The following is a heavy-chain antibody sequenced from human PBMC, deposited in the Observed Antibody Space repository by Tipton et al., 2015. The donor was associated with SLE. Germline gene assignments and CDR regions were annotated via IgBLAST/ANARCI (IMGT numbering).Heavy chain of an antibody. V-gene: IGHV4-59*01. CDR1: GGSISSYY. Sequence: TLSLTCTVSGGSISSYYWSWIRQPPGKGLEWIGYIYYSGSTNYNPSLKSRVTISVDTSKNHFSLKLSSVTAADTAVYYCARDGSRYDIFTGGHDAFDIWGQGTMVTVSS. CDR2: IYYSGST. CDR3: ARDGSRYDIFTGGHDAFDI. D-gene: IGHD3-9*01. J-gene: IGHJ3*02.